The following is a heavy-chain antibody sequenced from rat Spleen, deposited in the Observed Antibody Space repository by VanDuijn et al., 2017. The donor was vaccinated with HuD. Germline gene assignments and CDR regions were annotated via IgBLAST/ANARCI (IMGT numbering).Heavy chain of an antibody. V-gene: IGHV3-1*01. CDR2: MSYSGST. CDR3: ARDFYFDH. J-gene: IGHJ2*01. Sequence: EVQLQESGPGLVKPSQSLSLTCSVTDYSITSNYCGWIRKFPGNKMEWLGQMSYSGSTNYNPSLKSRISITRDTSKNQFFLQLNSVTTADTATYYCARDFYFDHWGQGVMVTVSS. CDR1: DYSITSNY.